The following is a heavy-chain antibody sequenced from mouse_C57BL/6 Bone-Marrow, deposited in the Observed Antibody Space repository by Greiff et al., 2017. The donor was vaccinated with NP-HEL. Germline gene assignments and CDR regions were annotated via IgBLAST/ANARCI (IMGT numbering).Heavy chain of an antibody. Sequence: QVQLKQPGAELVKPGASVKLSCKASGYTFTSYWMHWVKQRPGRGLEWIGRIDPNSGGTKYNEKFKSKATLTVDKPSSTAYMQLSSLTSEDSAVYYCARRGVSGNPGAYWGQGTLVTVSA. D-gene: IGHD2-1*01. CDR2: IDPNSGGT. CDR3: ARRGVSGNPGAY. J-gene: IGHJ3*01. V-gene: IGHV1-72*01. CDR1: GYTFTSYW.